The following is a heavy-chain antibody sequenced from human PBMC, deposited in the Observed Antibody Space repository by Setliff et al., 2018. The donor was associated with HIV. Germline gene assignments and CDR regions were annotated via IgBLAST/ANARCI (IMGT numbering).Heavy chain of an antibody. CDR3: ARVNTLLAFFTH. CDR2: IYHSGST. J-gene: IGHJ4*02. Sequence: SETLSLTCAVSGYSISSGYYWGWIRQPPGKGLEWIGSIYHSGSTYYNPSLKSRVTISVDTSKNQFSLKLNSVTAADTAVYYCARVNTLLAFFTHWGPGILVTVSS. CDR1: GYSISSGYY. D-gene: IGHD5-12*01. V-gene: IGHV4-38-2*01.